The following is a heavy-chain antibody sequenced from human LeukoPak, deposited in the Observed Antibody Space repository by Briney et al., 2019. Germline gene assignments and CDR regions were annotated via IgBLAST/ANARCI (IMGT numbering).Heavy chain of an antibody. V-gene: IGHV1-69*13. J-gene: IGHJ4*02. D-gene: IGHD5-18*01. CDR2: IIPIFGTA. CDR3: ARAVDTAMTFDY. Sequence: ASVKVSCKASGGTFSSHAISWVRQAPGQGLEWMGGIIPIFGTANYAQKFQGRVTITADESTSTAYMELSSLRSEDTAVYYCARAVDTAMTFDYWGQGTLVTVSS. CDR1: GGTFSSHA.